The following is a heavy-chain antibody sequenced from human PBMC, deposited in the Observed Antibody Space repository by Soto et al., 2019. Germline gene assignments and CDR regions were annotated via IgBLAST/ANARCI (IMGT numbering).Heavy chain of an antibody. Sequence: GGSLRLSCAASGFTFSSYGMHWVRQAPGKGLEWVAVIWYDGSNKYYADSVKGRFTSSRDNSKNTLYLQMNSLRAEDTAVYYCARDNDYDFWSGTEAYYYYMDVWGKGTTVTVSS. V-gene: IGHV3-33*01. CDR2: IWYDGSNK. D-gene: IGHD3-3*01. CDR3: ARDNDYDFWSGTEAYYYYMDV. CDR1: GFTFSSYG. J-gene: IGHJ6*03.